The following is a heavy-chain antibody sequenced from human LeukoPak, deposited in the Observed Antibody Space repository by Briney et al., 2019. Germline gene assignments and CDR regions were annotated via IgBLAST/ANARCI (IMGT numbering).Heavy chain of an antibody. CDR1: GYSISSGYY. CDR3: ARLEYYMDV. J-gene: IGHJ6*03. Sequence: SETLSLTCTVSGYSISSGYYWGWIRQPPGKGLEWIGSIYHSGSTYYNPSLKSRVTISVDTSKNQFSLKLSSVTAADTAVYYCARLEYYMDVWGKGTTVTISS. CDR2: IYHSGST. V-gene: IGHV4-38-2*02.